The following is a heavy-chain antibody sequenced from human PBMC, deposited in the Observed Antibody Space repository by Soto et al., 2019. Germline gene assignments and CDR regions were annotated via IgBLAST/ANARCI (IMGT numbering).Heavy chain of an antibody. D-gene: IGHD3-9*01. Sequence: ESGGGLVQPGGSLRLSCAASGFTVSSNYMSWVRQAPGKGLEWVSVIYSGGSTYYADSVKGRFTISRDNSKNTLYLQMNSLRAEARPVYYWARDEAADFACHTPNYYMDVWAKGTTVPVSS. V-gene: IGHV3-66*01. CDR2: IYSGGST. J-gene: IGHJ6*03. CDR3: ARDEAADFACHTPNYYMDV. CDR1: GFTVSSNY.